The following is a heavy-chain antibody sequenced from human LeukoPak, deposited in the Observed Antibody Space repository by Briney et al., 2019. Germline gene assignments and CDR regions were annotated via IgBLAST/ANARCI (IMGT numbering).Heavy chain of an antibody. CDR3: AKDVGYSSGWAHFDY. Sequence: GGSLRLSCAASGLTFSDYYMSWIRQAPGKGLEWVSYISRSGSTIYYADSVKGRSTISRDNAKNSLYLQMNSLRAEDTALYYCAKDVGYSSGWAHFDYWGQGTLVTVSS. CDR1: GLTFSDYY. CDR2: ISRSGSTI. D-gene: IGHD6-19*01. J-gene: IGHJ4*02. V-gene: IGHV3-11*01.